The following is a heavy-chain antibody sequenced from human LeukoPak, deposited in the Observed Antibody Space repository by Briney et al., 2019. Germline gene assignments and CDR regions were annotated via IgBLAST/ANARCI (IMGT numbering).Heavy chain of an antibody. D-gene: IGHD6-6*01. V-gene: IGHV3-11*01. CDR3: ARDGEHSSSSFPGY. CDR1: GFTFSDYY. CDR2: ISSGGSTI. Sequence: GGSLRLSCAASGFTFSDYYMSWIRQAPGKGLEWVSYISSGGSTIYYADSVKGRFTISRDNAKNSLYLQMNSLRAEDTAVYYCARDGEHSSSSFPGYWGQGTLVTVSS. J-gene: IGHJ4*02.